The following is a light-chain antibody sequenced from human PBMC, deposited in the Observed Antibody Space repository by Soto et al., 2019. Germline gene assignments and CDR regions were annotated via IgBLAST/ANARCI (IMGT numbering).Light chain of an antibody. CDR2: AAS. CDR1: QGIRND. Sequence: AIQMTQSPSSLSASVGDRVTITCRASQGIRNDLGWYKQKPGKAPKLLIYAASSLQSGVPSRFSGSGSGTDFTLTISSLQPEDFAPYYCLLDYNYPPWTFGQGTKVEIK. CDR3: LLDYNYPPWT. J-gene: IGKJ1*01. V-gene: IGKV1-6*01.